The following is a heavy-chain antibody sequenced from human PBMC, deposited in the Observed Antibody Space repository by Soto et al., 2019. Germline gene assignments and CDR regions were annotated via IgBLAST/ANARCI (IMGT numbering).Heavy chain of an antibody. V-gene: IGHV4-34*01. Sequence: QVQLQQWGAGLLKPSETLSLTCAVYGGSFSGYYWSWIRQPPGKGLEWIGEVNPSGSTNYNPSLKSRVTVSVDPSKNQFSLKLSSVTAADTAVYYCAIGHIVVVTARTFDYLGQGSLVTVS. CDR1: GGSFSGYY. J-gene: IGHJ4*02. CDR2: VNPSGST. CDR3: AIGHIVVVTARTFDY. D-gene: IGHD2-21*02.